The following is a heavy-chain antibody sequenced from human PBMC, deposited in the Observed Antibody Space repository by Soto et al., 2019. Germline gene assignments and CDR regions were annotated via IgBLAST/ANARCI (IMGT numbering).Heavy chain of an antibody. Sequence: QVQMQESGPGLVKPSQTLSLTCTVSGGSISSGGYYWSWIRQHPGKGLEWIGYIYYRGSTYYNPSLKSLVTISVDTSKNQFSLKLSSVTAADTAVYYCARDYYDSSGYYGTFVYWGQGTLVTVSS. CDR1: GGSISSGGYY. D-gene: IGHD3-22*01. J-gene: IGHJ4*02. CDR2: IYYRGST. V-gene: IGHV4-31*01. CDR3: ARDYYDSSGYYGTFVY.